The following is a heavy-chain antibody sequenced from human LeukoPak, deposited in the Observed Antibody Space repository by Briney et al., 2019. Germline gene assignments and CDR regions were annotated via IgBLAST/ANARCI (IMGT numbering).Heavy chain of an antibody. D-gene: IGHD3-10*01. CDR3: ARLIYYGSGRTYFFDS. CDR1: GYSFNTFY. V-gene: IGHV5-51*01. Sequence: GESLKISCKGSGYSFNTFYIGWVRQTPETGLEWMGDIYPSDSETKYKPSFQGQITISVDKAITTAYLHLSSLKASDTGMYYCARLIYYGSGRTYFFDSWGQGTLVTVSP. CDR2: IYPSDSET. J-gene: IGHJ4*02.